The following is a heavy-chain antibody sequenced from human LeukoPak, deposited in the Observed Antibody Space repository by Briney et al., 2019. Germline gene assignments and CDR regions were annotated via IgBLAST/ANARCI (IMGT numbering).Heavy chain of an antibody. CDR2: IIPIFGTI. V-gene: IGHV1-69*06. CDR1: GGTFSTHG. Sequence: ASVKVSCEASGGTFSTHGISWVRQAPGQGLEWMGRIIPIFGTINYAQKFQGRVTITADKSTSTVHMDLSSLRSEDTAVYYCARGLGVDYYYYMDVWDEGTTVIVSS. D-gene: IGHD3-3*01. CDR3: ARGLGVDYYYYMDV. J-gene: IGHJ6*03.